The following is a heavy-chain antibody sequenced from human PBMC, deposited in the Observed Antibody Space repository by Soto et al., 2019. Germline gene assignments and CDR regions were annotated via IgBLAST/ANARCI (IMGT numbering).Heavy chain of an antibody. Sequence: QVYLEESGGGVVQPGRSLRLSCVASGFSFSSSDMHSVRQAPGKGLEWVAHISIDGSRKYYADSVKGRFTVSRENSKNTLYLQINSLRPEEAALYYCTRGATHGAFDIWGQWTMVTVSS. CDR1: GFSFSSSD. CDR2: ISIDGSRK. J-gene: IGHJ3*02. V-gene: IGHV3-30*03. CDR3: TRGATHGAFDI.